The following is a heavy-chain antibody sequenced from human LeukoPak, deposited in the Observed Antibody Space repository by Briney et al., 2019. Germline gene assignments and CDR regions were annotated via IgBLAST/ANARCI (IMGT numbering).Heavy chain of an antibody. CDR1: GGSISSYY. V-gene: IGHV4-59*01. J-gene: IGHJ4*02. Sequence: SETLSLTCTVSGGSISSYYWSWIRQPPGKGLEWIGYIYYSGSTNYNPSLKSRVTISVDTSKNQFSLKLSSVTAADTAVYYCARGPTVDTAIVWGQGTLVTVSS. D-gene: IGHD5-18*01. CDR3: ARGPTVDTAIV. CDR2: IYYSGST.